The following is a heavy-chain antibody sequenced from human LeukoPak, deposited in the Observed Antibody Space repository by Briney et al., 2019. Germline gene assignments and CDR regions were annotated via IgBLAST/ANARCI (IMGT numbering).Heavy chain of an antibody. D-gene: IGHD2-15*01. J-gene: IGHJ4*02. CDR2: ISYDGSNK. Sequence: GRSLRLSCAASGFTFTGYAMHWVRQAPGEGREWVAVISYDGSNKYYADYVKGRFTVSRENAKNTVYLQMNSLRAEDTAVYYCARDLGEVAYCSGGTCPFDYWGQGTLVTVSS. CDR1: GFTFTGYA. CDR3: ARDLGEVAYCSGGTCPFDY. V-gene: IGHV3-30-3*01.